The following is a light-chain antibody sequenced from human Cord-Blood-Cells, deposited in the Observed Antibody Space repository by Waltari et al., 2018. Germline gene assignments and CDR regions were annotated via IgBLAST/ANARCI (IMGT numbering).Light chain of an antibody. Sequence: DIHMTQSTSSLSASVGARVTITCRASQSISSYLIWYQQKPGNAPKLLIYAASSLQSGVPSRFSGSGSGTDFTLTISSLQPEDFATYYCQQSYSTPQTFGQGTKVEIK. J-gene: IGKJ1*01. CDR2: AAS. CDR3: QQSYSTPQT. CDR1: QSISSY. V-gene: IGKV1-39*01.